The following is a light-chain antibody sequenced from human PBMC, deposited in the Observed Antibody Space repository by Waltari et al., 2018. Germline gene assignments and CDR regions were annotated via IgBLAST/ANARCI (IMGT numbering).Light chain of an antibody. CDR1: QSLSGH. Sequence: EVVLTQSPATLSLSQGERATLPCRASQSLSGHLAWYQQEPGQAPRLLIYEASNRATGIEARFSGSGSGTDFTLTISSLEPEDSAVYYCQQRSDWPPPYTFGQGTKLEI. CDR3: QQRSDWPPPYT. J-gene: IGKJ2*01. CDR2: EAS. V-gene: IGKV3-11*01.